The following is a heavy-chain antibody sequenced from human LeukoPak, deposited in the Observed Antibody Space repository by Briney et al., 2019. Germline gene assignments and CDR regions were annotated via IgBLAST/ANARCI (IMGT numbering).Heavy chain of an antibody. J-gene: IGHJ6*03. CDR2: IKHSGST. CDR1: GGSFSGYY. D-gene: IGHD2-2*02. V-gene: IGHV4-34*01. Sequence: SETLSLTCAVYGGSFSGYYWSWIRQPPGKGLEWIGEIKHSGSTNYNPSLKSRVTISVDTSKNQFSLKLSSVTAADTAVYYCARGLRYSSSTSCYSPMDVWGKGTTVTVSS. CDR3: ARGLRYSSSTSCYSPMDV.